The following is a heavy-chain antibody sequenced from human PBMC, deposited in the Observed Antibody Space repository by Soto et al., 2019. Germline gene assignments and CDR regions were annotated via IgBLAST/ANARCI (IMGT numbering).Heavy chain of an antibody. CDR1: GGSISSSSYY. J-gene: IGHJ4*02. CDR3: ARHTPAISISDH. CDR2: IYYSGST. V-gene: IGHV4-39*01. D-gene: IGHD2-15*01. Sequence: QLQLQESGPGLVKPSETLSLTCTVSGGSISSSSYYWGWIRQPPGKGLEWIGSIYYSGSTYYNPSLKSRVTISVDTSKNQFSLKLRSVPAADPAVYYCARHTPAISISDHWGQGTLVTVSS.